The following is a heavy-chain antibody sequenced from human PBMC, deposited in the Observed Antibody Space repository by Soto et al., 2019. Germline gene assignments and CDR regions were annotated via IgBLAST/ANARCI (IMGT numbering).Heavy chain of an antibody. Sequence: GGSLRLSCAASGFTLSASGMSWIRQGPGKGLEWVSGISGDDGRTYYADSVKGRLTISRDKSENTVFLQMNHHRVEDTALYYCAKDSGWESTNWGQGT. V-gene: IGHV3-23*01. CDR2: ISGDDGRT. D-gene: IGHD1-26*01. CDR3: AKDSGWESTN. J-gene: IGHJ4*02. CDR1: GFTLSASG.